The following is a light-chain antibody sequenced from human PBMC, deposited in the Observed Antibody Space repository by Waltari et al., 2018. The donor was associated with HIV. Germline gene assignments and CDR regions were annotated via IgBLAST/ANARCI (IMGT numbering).Light chain of an antibody. CDR1: QSVLYTSINKNF. CDR2: WAS. V-gene: IGKV4-1*01. J-gene: IGKJ4*01. Sequence: DIVMTQSPDSLAVSLGERATINCKSSQSVLYTSINKNFLTWYQQKSGQPPKLLISWASTRASGVPDRFSGGGSGTDFTLTITSLQAEDVAVYYCHQYYRTPLTFGGGTKVEIK. CDR3: HQYYRTPLT.